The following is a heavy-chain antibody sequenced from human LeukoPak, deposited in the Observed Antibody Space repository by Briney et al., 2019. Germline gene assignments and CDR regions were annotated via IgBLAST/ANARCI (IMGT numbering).Heavy chain of an antibody. D-gene: IGHD2-2*01. Sequence: ASVKVSCKASGFTFTGYYMHWVRQAPGQGLEWMGWINANNGDTNYAQKFRGWVTMTRDTSLSTVYMEVSRLRSDDTAVYYCASRYCSSTSCFYGMDVWGQGTTVTVSS. J-gene: IGHJ6*02. CDR2: INANNGDT. CDR1: GFTFTGYY. V-gene: IGHV1-2*04. CDR3: ASRYCSSTSCFYGMDV.